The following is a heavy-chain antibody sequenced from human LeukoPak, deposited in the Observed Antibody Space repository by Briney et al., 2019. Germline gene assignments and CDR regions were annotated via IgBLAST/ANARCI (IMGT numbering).Heavy chain of an antibody. CDR3: ARVTQGSGSYLDAFDI. CDR1: GFTFSIYAM. CDR2: IYHSGST. J-gene: IGHJ3*02. Sequence: GSLRLSCAASGFTFSIYAMSWVRQPPGKGLEWIGEIYHSGSTNYNPSLKSRVTISVDKSKNQFSLKLSSVTAADTAVYYCARVTQGSGSYLDAFDIWGQGTMVTVSS. V-gene: IGHV4-4*02. D-gene: IGHD3-10*01.